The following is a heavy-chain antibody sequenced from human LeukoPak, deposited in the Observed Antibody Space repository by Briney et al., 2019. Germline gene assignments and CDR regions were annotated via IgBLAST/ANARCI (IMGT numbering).Heavy chain of an antibody. J-gene: IGHJ6*03. CDR1: GYTFTSYD. CDR2: MNPNSGNT. CDR3: ARGLYYYYYYYMDV. V-gene: IGHV1-8*01. Sequence: ASVKVSCKASGYTFTSYDINWVRQAPGQGLEWMGWMNPNSGNTGYAQRFQGRVTMTRNTSISTAYTELSSLRSEDTAVYYCARGLYYYYYYYMDVWGKGTTVTISS.